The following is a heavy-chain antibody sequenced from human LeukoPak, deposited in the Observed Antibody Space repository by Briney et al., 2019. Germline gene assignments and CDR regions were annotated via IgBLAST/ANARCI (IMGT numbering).Heavy chain of an antibody. V-gene: IGHV4-34*01. D-gene: IGHD2-15*01. CDR2: INHSGST. J-gene: IGHJ4*01. CDR1: GGTFSGYY. CDR3: ARAVLSYCRGGSCPYFDY. Sequence: SETLSLTCAVYGGTFSGYYWSWIRQPPGKGLEWIGEINHSGSTNYNPSLKSRVTISVDTSKNQFSLKLSSLTAADTAVYYCARAVLSYCRGGSCPYFDYWGQGTLVTVSS.